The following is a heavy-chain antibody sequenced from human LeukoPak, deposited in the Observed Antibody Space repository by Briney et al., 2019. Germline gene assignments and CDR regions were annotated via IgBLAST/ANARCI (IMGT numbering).Heavy chain of an antibody. Sequence: SETLSLTCTVSGGSINSYYWSWIRQPPGKGLEWIGYTSYSGNTKYNPSLISRVTISVNTSKNQFSLNLSSVTAADTAVFYCARSSYRRFGGYYFDSWGQGTLVSVSA. J-gene: IGHJ4*02. CDR1: GGSINSYY. V-gene: IGHV4-59*01. CDR3: ARSSYRRFGGYYFDS. CDR2: TSYSGNT. D-gene: IGHD3-16*02.